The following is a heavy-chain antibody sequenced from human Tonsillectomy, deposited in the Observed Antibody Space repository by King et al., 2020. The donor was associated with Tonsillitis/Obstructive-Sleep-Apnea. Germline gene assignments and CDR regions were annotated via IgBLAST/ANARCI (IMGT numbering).Heavy chain of an antibody. J-gene: IGHJ4*02. Sequence: VQLVQSGAEVKKPGASVKVSCKASGYTFTSYGISWVRQAPGQGLEWMGWISAYNGNTDYAQKLQGRVTMTTDTSTSTAYMELRGLRSDDTAVYYCAREWSDDFWSGYPQNYFDYWGQGTLVTVSS. CDR2: ISAYNGNT. CDR1: GYTFTSYG. D-gene: IGHD3-3*01. V-gene: IGHV1-18*01. CDR3: AREWSDDFWSGYPQNYFDY.